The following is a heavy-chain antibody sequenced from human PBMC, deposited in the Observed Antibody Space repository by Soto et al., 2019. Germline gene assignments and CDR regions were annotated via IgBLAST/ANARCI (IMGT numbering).Heavy chain of an antibody. CDR1: GFTFSSYS. D-gene: IGHD2-15*01. CDR2: ISSSSSTI. V-gene: IGHV3-48*02. Sequence: GESLKISCAASGFTFSSYSMNWVRQAPGKGLEWVSYISSSSSTIYYADSVKGRFTISRDNAKNSLYLQMNSLRDEDTAVYYCARDRCSGGSCYFDYWGQGTLVTVSS. CDR3: ARDRCSGGSCYFDY. J-gene: IGHJ4*02.